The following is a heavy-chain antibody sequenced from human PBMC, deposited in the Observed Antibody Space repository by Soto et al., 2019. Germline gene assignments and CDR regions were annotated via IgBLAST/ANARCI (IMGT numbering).Heavy chain of an antibody. D-gene: IGHD6-19*01. J-gene: IGHJ4*02. CDR2: MNPNSGNT. CDR1: GYTFTSYD. CDR3: ARDPNSSGVPPTPEYYFDY. Sequence: GASVKVSCKASGYTFTSYDINWVRQATGQGLEWMGWMNPNSGNTGYAQKFQGRVTMTRNTSISTAYMELSSLRSEDTAVYYCARDPNSSGVPPTPEYYFDYWGQGTLVTVSS. V-gene: IGHV1-8*01.